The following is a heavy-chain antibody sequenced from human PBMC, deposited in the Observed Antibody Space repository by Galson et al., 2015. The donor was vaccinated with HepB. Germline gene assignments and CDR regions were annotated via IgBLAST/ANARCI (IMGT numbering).Heavy chain of an antibody. CDR2: ISYDGSNK. J-gene: IGHJ6*03. CDR3: AREVGYYGSGSYFYYYYMDV. D-gene: IGHD3-10*01. V-gene: IGHV3-30-3*01. Sequence: SLRLSCAASGFTFSSYAMHWVRQAPGKGLEWVVVISYDGSNKYYADSVKGRFTISRDNSKNTLYLQMNSLRAEDTAVYYCAREVGYYGSGSYFYYYYMDVWGKGTTVTVSS. CDR1: GFTFSSYA.